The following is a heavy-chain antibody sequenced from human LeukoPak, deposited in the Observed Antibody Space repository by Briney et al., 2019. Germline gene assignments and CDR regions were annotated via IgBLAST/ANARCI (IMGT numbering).Heavy chain of an antibody. Sequence: SETLSLTCAVYGGSFSGYYWSWIRQPPGKGLEWIGEINHSGSTNYNPSLKSRVTISVDTSKNQFSLKLSSVTAADTAVYYCAREASSSNGGYWGQGTLVTVSS. CDR2: INHSGST. CDR1: GGSFSGYY. V-gene: IGHV4-34*01. D-gene: IGHD6-13*01. J-gene: IGHJ4*02. CDR3: AREASSSNGGY.